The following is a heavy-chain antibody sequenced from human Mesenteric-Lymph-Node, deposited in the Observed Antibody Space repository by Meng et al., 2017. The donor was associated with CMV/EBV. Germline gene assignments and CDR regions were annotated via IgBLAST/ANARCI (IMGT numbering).Heavy chain of an antibody. Sequence: CAFCGGSISSSYWWTGVRQSPGKGLEWIGEIYHSGSTNYNPSLKSRVTISVDKSKNHFSLNLSSVTAADTAVYYCASRNYYASGSPDYWGQGTLAPSPQ. D-gene: IGHD3-10*01. CDR3: ASRNYYASGSPDY. CDR2: IYHSGST. CDR1: GGSISSSYW. V-gene: IGHV4-4*02. J-gene: IGHJ4*02.